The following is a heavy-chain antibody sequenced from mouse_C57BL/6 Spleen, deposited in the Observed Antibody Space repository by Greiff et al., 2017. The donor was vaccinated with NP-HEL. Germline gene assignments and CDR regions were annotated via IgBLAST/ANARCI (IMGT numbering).Heavy chain of an antibody. Sequence: VKLQESGPGLVKPSQSLSLTCSVTGYSITSGYYWNWIRQFPGNKLEWMGYISYDGSNNYNPSLKNRISITRDTSKNQFFLKLNSVTTEDTATYYCARDYYGSSYFDYWGQGTTLTVSS. CDR2: ISYDGSN. CDR1: GYSITSGYY. J-gene: IGHJ2*01. CDR3: ARDYYGSSYFDY. D-gene: IGHD1-1*01. V-gene: IGHV3-6*01.